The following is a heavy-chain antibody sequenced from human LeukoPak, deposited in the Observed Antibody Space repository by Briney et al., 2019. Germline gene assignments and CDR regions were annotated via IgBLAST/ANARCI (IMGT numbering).Heavy chain of an antibody. J-gene: IGHJ5*02. V-gene: IGHV3-74*01. CDR2: INSDGSTT. CDR3: ARARAP. CDR1: GFTFSSYW. Sequence: GGSLRLSCAASGFTFSSYWMHWVRQAPGEGLVWVSRINSDGSTTTYADSVKGRFTISRDNAKNTLYLQMNSLRAEDTAVYYCARARAPWGQGTLVTVSS.